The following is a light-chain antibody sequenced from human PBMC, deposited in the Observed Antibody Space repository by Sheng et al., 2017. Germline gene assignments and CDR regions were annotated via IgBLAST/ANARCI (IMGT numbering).Light chain of an antibody. CDR2: SAS. CDR1: QDISNS. J-gene: IGKJ3*01. V-gene: IGKV1-39*01. Sequence: DIQMTQSPSTLSASVGDRVTITCQASQDISNSLNWYQQKPGKAPKLLIYSASSLQSGVPSRFSGSGSGTDFTLTISSLQPEDFATYFCQQSYNTPPTFGPGTKLDIK. CDR3: QQSYNTPPT.